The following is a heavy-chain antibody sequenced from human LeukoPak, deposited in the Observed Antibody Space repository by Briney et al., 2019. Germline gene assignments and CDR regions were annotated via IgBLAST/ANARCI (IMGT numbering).Heavy chain of an antibody. J-gene: IGHJ4*02. CDR1: GGSFSTSY. V-gene: IGHV4-59*01. CDR2: IYYSGST. CDR3: ARAGRQQLVVDY. D-gene: IGHD6-13*01. Sequence: PSETLSLTCTVSGGSFSTSYWSWIRQFPGKGLERIGYIYYSGSTNYNPSLKSRVTISVDTSKNQFSLKLSSVTAADTAVYYCARAGRQQLVVDYWGQGTLVTVSS.